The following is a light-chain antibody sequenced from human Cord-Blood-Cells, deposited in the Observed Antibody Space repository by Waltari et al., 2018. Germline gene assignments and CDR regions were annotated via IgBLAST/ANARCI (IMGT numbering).Light chain of an antibody. Sequence: DIQMTQPPSSLSASVADRVTITCRASQSISSYLNWYQQKPGKAPKLLIYAASSLQSGVPSRFSGSGSGTDCTLTISSLEPEDFATYYCRQSYSTPYTFGQGTKLAIK. CDR2: AAS. V-gene: IGKV1-39*01. CDR3: RQSYSTPYT. J-gene: IGKJ2*01. CDR1: QSISSY.